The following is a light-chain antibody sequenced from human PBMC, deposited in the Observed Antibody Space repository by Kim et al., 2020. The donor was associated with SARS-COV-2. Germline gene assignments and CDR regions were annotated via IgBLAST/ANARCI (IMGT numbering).Light chain of an antibody. J-gene: IGLJ2*01. Sequence: QSALTQSASVSGSPGQSITISCTGTRSDIGNYNLVSWYQHHPGKAPKLIIYEVTKRPSGVSTRFSGSKSGNTASLTISGLQTEDEADYYCCSYAGNNFLIFGGGTQLTVL. CDR3: CSYAGNNFLI. V-gene: IGLV2-23*02. CDR1: RSDIGNYNL. CDR2: EVT.